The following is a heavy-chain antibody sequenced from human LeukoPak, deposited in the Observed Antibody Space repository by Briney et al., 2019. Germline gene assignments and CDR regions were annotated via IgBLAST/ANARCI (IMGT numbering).Heavy chain of an antibody. CDR2: IYTSGST. CDR3: ARSSSGWFERISWFDP. Sequence: TLSLTCTVSGGSISSYYWSWIRQPAGKGLEWIGRIYTSGSTNYNPSLNSRVTMSVDTSKNQFSLKLSSVTAADTAVYYCARSSSGWFERISWFDPWGQGTLVTVSS. D-gene: IGHD6-19*01. CDR1: GGSISSYY. V-gene: IGHV4-4*07. J-gene: IGHJ5*02.